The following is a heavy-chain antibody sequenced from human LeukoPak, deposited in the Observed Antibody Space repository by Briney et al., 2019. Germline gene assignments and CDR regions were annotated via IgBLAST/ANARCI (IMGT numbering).Heavy chain of an antibody. CDR3: SRDQTPYY. CDR1: GFTFGDYA. V-gene: IGHV3-49*04. J-gene: IGHJ4*02. CDR2: IRSKVYGGTP. Sequence: GGSLRLSCITSGFTFGDYAMTWVRQAPGKGLEWVGFIRSKVYGGTPEYAASVKGRFTISRNDSKGIAYLQMNSLKTEDTAVYYCSRDQTPYYWGQGTLVTVSS.